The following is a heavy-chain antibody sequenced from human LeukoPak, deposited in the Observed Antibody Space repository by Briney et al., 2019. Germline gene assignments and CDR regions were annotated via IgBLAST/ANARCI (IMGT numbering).Heavy chain of an antibody. J-gene: IGHJ4*02. D-gene: IGHD3-22*01. CDR3: ARGANYYYDSSGYYLSDY. CDR1: GGSISSYY. Sequence: PSETLSLTCTVSGGSISSYYWSWIRQPPGKGLEWIGEIDHSGSTNSNPSLKSRVTISVDTSKNQFSLNLSSVTAADTAVYYCARGANYYYDSSGYYLSDYWGQGTLVTVSS. V-gene: IGHV4-34*01. CDR2: IDHSGST.